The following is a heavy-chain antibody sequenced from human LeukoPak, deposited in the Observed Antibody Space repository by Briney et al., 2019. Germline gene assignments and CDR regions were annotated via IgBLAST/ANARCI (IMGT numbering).Heavy chain of an antibody. CDR3: ATDSPPAAGQPHDAFDI. D-gene: IGHD6-13*01. J-gene: IGHJ3*02. V-gene: IGHV1-69*05. CDR2: IIPIFGTA. Sequence: SVKVSCKASGGTFSSYAISWVRQAPGQGLEWMGGIIPIFGTANYAQKFQGRVTITTDESTSTAYMELSSLRSEDTAVYYCATDSPPAAGQPHDAFDICVQGTMVTVSS. CDR1: GGTFSSYA.